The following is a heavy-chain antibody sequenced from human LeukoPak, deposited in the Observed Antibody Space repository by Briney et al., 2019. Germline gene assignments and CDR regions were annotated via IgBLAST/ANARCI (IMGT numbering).Heavy chain of an antibody. Sequence: GGSLRLSCAASGFTFSSYSMNWVRQAPGKGLEWVSSISSSSSYIYYADSVKGRFTISRDNAKNSLYLHMNSLRAEDTAVYYCARDLSDSYGMDVWGQGTTVTVSS. V-gene: IGHV3-21*01. J-gene: IGHJ6*02. CDR3: ARDLSDSYGMDV. D-gene: IGHD6-25*01. CDR1: GFTFSSYS. CDR2: ISSSSSYI.